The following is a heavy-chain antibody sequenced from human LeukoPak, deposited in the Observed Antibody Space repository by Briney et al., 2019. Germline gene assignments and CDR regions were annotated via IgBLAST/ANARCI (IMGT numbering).Heavy chain of an antibody. CDR2: ISWNSGTL. V-gene: IGHV3-9*01. CDR3: AKAVGERADYYYYGMDV. D-gene: IGHD3-10*01. CDR1: GFKFDDYA. Sequence: PGRSLRLSCAASGFKFDDYAMHWVRQAPGKGLEWVSVISWNSGTLAYADSVKGRFTISRGNAKNSLYLQMNSLRVEDTALYYYAKAVGERADYYYYGMDVWGQGTTVTVSS. J-gene: IGHJ6*02.